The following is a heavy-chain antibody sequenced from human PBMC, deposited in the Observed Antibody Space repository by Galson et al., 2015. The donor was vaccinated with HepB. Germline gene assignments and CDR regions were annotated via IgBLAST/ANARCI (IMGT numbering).Heavy chain of an antibody. CDR2: IKSKTDGGTT. V-gene: IGHV3-15*01. CDR3: TTDHRYRAAAGTGIGYYYYGMDV. CDR1: GSTFSNAW. J-gene: IGHJ6*02. D-gene: IGHD6-13*01. Sequence: LRLSCAASGSTFSNAWMSWVRQAPGKGLEWVGRIKSKTDGGTTDYAAPVKGRFTISRDDSKNTLYLQMNSLKTEDTAVYYCTTDHRYRAAAGTGIGYYYYGMDVWGQGTTVTVSS.